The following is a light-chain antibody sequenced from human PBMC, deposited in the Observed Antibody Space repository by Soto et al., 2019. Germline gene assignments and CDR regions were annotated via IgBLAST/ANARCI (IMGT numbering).Light chain of an antibody. CDR2: DNH. CDR1: SSNVGGNY. V-gene: IGLV1-51*01. Sequence: HSVLTQAPSVSAVPGQKVTISCSGSSSNVGGNYVSWYQVLPQTAPKLLIYDNHKRHSGIPDRFSGSKSGTSATLGITDLQTGDEAEYYCGTWDISLDTVVFGGGTKVTVL. CDR3: GTWDISLDTVV. J-gene: IGLJ2*01.